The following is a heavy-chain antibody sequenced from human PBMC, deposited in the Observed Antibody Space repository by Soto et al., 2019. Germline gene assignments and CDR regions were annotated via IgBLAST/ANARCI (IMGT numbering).Heavy chain of an antibody. CDR1: GSTFSRYE. V-gene: IGHV3-48*03. Sequence: GGSLRLSCAASGSTFSRYEMNWVRQAPGKGLEWLSYISSNGTTIYYADSVKGRSTISRDNAKNSLYLQMSSLRAEDTAVYYCASGKSITIFGVVIDYYGLDVWGQGTTVTVSS. CDR2: ISSNGTTI. D-gene: IGHD3-3*01. CDR3: ASGKSITIFGVVIDYYGLDV. J-gene: IGHJ6*02.